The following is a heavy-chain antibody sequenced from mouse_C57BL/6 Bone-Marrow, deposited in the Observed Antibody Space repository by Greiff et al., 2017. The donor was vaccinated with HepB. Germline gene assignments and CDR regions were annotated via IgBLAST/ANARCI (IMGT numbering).Heavy chain of an antibody. V-gene: IGHV7-3*01. CDR2: IRNKANGYTT. Sequence: DVKLVESGGGLVQPGGSLSLSCAASGFTFTDYYMSWVRQPPGKALEWLGFIRNKANGYTTEYSASVKGRFTISRDNSQSILYLQMNALRAEDSATYYCASLPQPGQNYAMDYWGQGTSVTVSS. CDR3: ASLPQPGQNYAMDY. D-gene: IGHD3-3*01. CDR1: GFTFTDYY. J-gene: IGHJ4*01.